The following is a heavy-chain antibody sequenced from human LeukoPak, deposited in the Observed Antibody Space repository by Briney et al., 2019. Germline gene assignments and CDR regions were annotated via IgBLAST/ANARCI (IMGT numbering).Heavy chain of an antibody. V-gene: IGHV3-7*03. D-gene: IGHD6-19*01. Sequence: PGGSLRLSCVASGFTFGKYWMSWVRQAPGKGLEWVANIKLDGSEKNYVDSVMGRFTISRDNSKNTLYLQMNSLRAEDTAVYYCARLGLVSDYWGQGTLVTVSS. CDR2: IKLDGSEK. CDR1: GFTFGKYW. CDR3: ARLGLVSDY. J-gene: IGHJ4*02.